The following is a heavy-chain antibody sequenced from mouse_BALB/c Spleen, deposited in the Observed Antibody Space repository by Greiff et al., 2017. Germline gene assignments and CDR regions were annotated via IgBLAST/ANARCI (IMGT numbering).Heavy chain of an antibody. V-gene: IGHV3-2*02. J-gene: IGHJ3*01. CDR1: GYSITSDYA. CDR3: ARSGFAD. CDR2: ISYSGST. Sequence: EVKLQESGPGLVKPSQSLSLTCTVTGYSITSDYAWNWIRQFPGNKLEWMGYISYSGSTSYNPSLKSRISITRDTSKNQFFLQLNSVTTEDTATYYCARSGFADWGQGTLVTVSA.